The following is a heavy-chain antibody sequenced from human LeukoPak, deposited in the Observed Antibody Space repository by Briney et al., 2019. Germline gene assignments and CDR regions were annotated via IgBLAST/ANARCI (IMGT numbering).Heavy chain of an antibody. V-gene: IGHV3-7*05. J-gene: IGHJ4*02. CDR3: ARIGYSSSSFDY. Sequence: PGGSLRLSCAASGFTFTHYWMSWVRQTPGKGLEWVANINPDVSVRYYVDSVRGRFTISRDNAKNSVYLQINSVRAEVTAVYYCARIGYSSSSFDYWGQGTPVTVSS. CDR1: GFTFTHYW. D-gene: IGHD6-13*01. CDR2: INPDVSVR.